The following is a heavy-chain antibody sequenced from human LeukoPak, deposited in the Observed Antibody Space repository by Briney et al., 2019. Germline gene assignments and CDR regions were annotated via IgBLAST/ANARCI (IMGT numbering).Heavy chain of an antibody. CDR3: ARVGMITFGGVIVNKPFDY. CDR1: GGTFSNFP. CDR2: INPNSGGT. J-gene: IGHJ4*02. V-gene: IGHV1-2*02. Sequence: ASVKVSCKASGGTFSNFPINWVRQAPGQGLEWMGWINPNSGGTNYAQKFQGRVTMTRDTSISTAYMELSRLRSDDTAVYYCARVGMITFGGVIVNKPFDYWGQGTLVTVSS. D-gene: IGHD3-16*02.